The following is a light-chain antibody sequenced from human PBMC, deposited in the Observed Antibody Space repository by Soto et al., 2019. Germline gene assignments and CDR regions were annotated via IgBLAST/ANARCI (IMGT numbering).Light chain of an antibody. Sequence: EIVLTQSPGTLSLSPGERATLSCRASQSVISTYLAWYQQKPGQAPRLLIYDASNRATGIPARFSGSGSGTDFTLTISSLEPEDFAVYYCQQRSNWPPTFGQGTRLEIK. CDR1: QSVISTY. CDR2: DAS. V-gene: IGKV3-11*01. CDR3: QQRSNWPPT. J-gene: IGKJ5*01.